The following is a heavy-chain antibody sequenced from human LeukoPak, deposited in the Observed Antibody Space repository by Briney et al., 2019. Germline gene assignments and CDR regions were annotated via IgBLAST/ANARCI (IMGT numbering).Heavy chain of an antibody. Sequence: GGSLTLSCGVSGLSGLAFSYYAMCWGRQAPGKGLGWGSFISGSGANIEYADSVKVRFTISRDNAKYTLFLKMNSLRAEATAVYYGAKDISSDIVRGNFDYWGEEALVTVSP. V-gene: IGHV3-23*01. CDR1: GLSGLAFSYYA. D-gene: IGHD3-10*01. CDR3: AKDISSDIVRGNFDY. J-gene: IGHJ4*02. CDR2: ISGSGANI.